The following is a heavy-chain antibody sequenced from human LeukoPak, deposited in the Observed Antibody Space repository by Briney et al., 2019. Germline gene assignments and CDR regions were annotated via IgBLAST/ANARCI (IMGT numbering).Heavy chain of an antibody. CDR3: TRVSIHGNSDY. J-gene: IGHJ4*02. D-gene: IGHD5-24*01. CDR2: IYYSGRT. CDR1: GGPLRNYY. V-gene: IGHV4-59*07. Sequence: SDTLSLTCTVSGGPLRNYYWSWIRQPPGKGLEWIGYIYYSGRTKYNPSLNSRVTISVDTSRNQFSLQLSSVTAADTAVYYCTRVSIHGNSDYWGQGTLVTVSS.